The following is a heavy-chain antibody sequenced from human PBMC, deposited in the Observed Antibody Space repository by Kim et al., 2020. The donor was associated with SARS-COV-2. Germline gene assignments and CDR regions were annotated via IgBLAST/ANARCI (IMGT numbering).Heavy chain of an antibody. CDR3: ARGKEMTTVTTLEFDY. V-gene: IGHV3-33*05. J-gene: IGHJ4*01. CDR1: GFTFSSYG. Sequence: GGSLRLSCAASGFTFSSYGMHWVRQAPGKGLEWVAVISYDGSNKYYADSVKGRFTISRDNSKNTLYLQMNSLRAEDTAVYYCARGKEMTTVTTLEFDYWG. CDR2: ISYDGSNK. D-gene: IGHD4-17*01.